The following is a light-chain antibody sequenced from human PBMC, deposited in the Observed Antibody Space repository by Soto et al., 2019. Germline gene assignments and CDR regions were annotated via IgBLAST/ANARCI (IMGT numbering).Light chain of an antibody. CDR3: QQYHNWPLT. J-gene: IGKJ4*01. V-gene: IGKV3-15*01. CDR1: QSISSN. Sequence: EILMTQSPATLPASPGERATIPCRASQSISSNLTWYQQKPGQAPRLLIYGESNRHTGIPERFSGSGSGTELNLTISRLQSEDFAAYYCQQYHNWPLTCGGGTKVDIK. CDR2: GES.